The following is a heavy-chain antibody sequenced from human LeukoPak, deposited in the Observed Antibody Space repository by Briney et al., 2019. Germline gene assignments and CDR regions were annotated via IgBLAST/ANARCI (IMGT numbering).Heavy chain of an antibody. Sequence: GGSLRLSCAASGFTFDTDWMSWFRQAPGKGLEWVGLIRSKTDGGTTDNAAPVKGRFAISRDDSRNMLFLQMNSLKPEDTGVYYCPTGGLRRHWGQGTLVTVSS. J-gene: IGHJ4*02. D-gene: IGHD2-15*01. CDR3: PTGGLRRH. CDR1: GFTFDTDW. CDR2: IRSKTDGGTT. V-gene: IGHV3-15*01.